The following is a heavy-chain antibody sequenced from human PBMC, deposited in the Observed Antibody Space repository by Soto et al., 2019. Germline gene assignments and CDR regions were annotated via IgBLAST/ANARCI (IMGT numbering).Heavy chain of an antibody. J-gene: IGHJ5*02. V-gene: IGHV4-30-2*06. CDR2: IYHSGST. CDR1: GGSISSGGYS. D-gene: IGHD3-10*01. CDR3: ARGLLWFGEIYNWFDH. Sequence: PSETLSLTCAVSGGSISSGGYSWSWIRQSPGKGLEWIGYIYHSGSTYYNPSLKSRVTISVDRSKNQFSLKLSSVTAADTAVYYCARGLLWFGEIYNWFDHWGQGTLVTVSS.